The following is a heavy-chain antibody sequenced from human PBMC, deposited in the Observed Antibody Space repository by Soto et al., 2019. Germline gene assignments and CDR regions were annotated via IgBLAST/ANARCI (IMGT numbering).Heavy chain of an antibody. Sequence: SETLSLTCAVSGGSISSGGYSWSWIRQPPGKGLEWIGYIYHSGSTYYNPSLKSRVTIPVDRSKNQFSLKLSSVTAADTAVYFCAKADDYNYGGSGGQNDFWGQGTLVTVSS. CDR2: IYHSGST. V-gene: IGHV4-30-2*01. CDR3: AKADDYNYGGSGGQNDF. J-gene: IGHJ4*02. CDR1: GGSISSGGYS. D-gene: IGHD4-4*01.